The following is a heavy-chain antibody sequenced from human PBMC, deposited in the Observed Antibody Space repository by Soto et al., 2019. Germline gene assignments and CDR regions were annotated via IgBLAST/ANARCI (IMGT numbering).Heavy chain of an antibody. CDR3: VKDGSSGWPYYYGMDV. D-gene: IGHD6-19*01. Sequence: VLLVESGGGVVQPGRSLRLSCAASGFTFSSYGMHWVRQAPGKGLEWVAVISYDGSNKYYADSVKGRFTISRDNSKNTLYLQMSSLRPEDTAVYYCVKDGSSGWPYYYGMDVWGQGTTVTVSS. CDR2: ISYDGSNK. V-gene: IGHV3-30*18. J-gene: IGHJ6*02. CDR1: GFTFSSYG.